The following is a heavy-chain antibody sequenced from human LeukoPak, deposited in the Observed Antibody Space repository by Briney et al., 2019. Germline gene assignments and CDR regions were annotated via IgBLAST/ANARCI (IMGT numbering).Heavy chain of an antibody. Sequence: ASVKVSCKASGYTFTGYYMHWVRQAPGQGLEWMGWINPNNDGTNYAQKFQGRVTMTRDTSISTAYMELSRLRSDDTAVYYCARGLSPGSPSAFDIWVQGTMVTVSS. D-gene: IGHD3-10*01. CDR1: GYTFTGYY. CDR3: ARGLSPGSPSAFDI. J-gene: IGHJ3*02. V-gene: IGHV1-2*02. CDR2: INPNNDGT.